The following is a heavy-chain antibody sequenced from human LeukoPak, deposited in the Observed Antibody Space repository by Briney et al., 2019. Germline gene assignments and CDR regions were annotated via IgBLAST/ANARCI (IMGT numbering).Heavy chain of an antibody. Sequence: GGSLRLSCAASGFTFSSYAMSWVRQAPGKGLGWVSVVSGSGRRTYYADSVKGRFTISRDNSKNTVYLQMKSLRAEDTAVYYCAKEDIVIVPATILGVDYWGQGTLVTVSS. J-gene: IGHJ4*02. CDR1: GFTFSSYA. CDR3: AKEDIVIVPATILGVDY. CDR2: VSGSGRRT. D-gene: IGHD2-2*01. V-gene: IGHV3-23*01.